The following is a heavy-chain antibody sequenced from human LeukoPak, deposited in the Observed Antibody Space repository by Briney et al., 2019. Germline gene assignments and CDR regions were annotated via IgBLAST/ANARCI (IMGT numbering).Heavy chain of an antibody. Sequence: ASVKVSCKASGYTFTSYDINWVRQATGQGLEWMGWMNPNSGNTGYAQKFQGRVTMTRNTSISTAYMELSSLRSEDTAVYYCARDPRRPYYDSSGSRFDPWGQGTLVTVSS. CDR1: GYTFTSYD. V-gene: IGHV1-8*01. CDR3: ARDPRRPYYDSSGSRFDP. D-gene: IGHD3-22*01. CDR2: MNPNSGNT. J-gene: IGHJ5*02.